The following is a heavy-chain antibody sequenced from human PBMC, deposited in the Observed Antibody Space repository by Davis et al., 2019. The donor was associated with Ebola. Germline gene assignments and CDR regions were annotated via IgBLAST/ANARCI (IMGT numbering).Heavy chain of an antibody. CDR1: GFTFSSYG. CDR3: AREGGYYYYDSSGYYYLNYYYGMDV. J-gene: IGHJ6*02. Sequence: PGGSLRLSCAASGFTFSSYGMHWVRQAPGKGLEWVAVISYDGSNKYYADSVKGRFTISRDNAKNSLYLQMNSLRDEDTAVYYCAREGGYYYYDSSGYYYLNYYYGMDVWGQGTTVTVSS. V-gene: IGHV3-30*03. D-gene: IGHD3-22*01. CDR2: ISYDGSNK.